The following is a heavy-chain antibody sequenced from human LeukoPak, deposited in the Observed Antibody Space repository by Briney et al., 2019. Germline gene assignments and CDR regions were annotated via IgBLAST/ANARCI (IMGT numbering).Heavy chain of an antibody. CDR3: ARSYDILTGYYLGY. CDR1: GYTFTGYY. V-gene: IGHV1-2*02. CDR2: INPNSGGT. D-gene: IGHD3-9*01. Sequence: GASVKVSCKASGYTFTGYYMHWVRQAPGQGLEWMGWINPNSGGTNYAQKFQGRVTMTRDTSISTAYMVLSRLRSDDTAVYYCARSYDILTGYYLGYWGQGTLVTVSS. J-gene: IGHJ4*02.